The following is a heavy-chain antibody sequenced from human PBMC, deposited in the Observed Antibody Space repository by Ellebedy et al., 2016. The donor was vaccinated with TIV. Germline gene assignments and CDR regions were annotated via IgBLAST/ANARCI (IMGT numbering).Heavy chain of an antibody. CDR2: IWYDGSNK. CDR1: GFTFSSYG. J-gene: IGHJ6*02. Sequence: GESLKISCAASGFTFSSYGMHWVRQAPGKGLEWVAVIWYDGSNKYYADSVKGRFTISRDNSKNTLYLQMNSLRAEDTAVYYCAREGDFWSGYHNYYYYGMDVWGQGTTVTVSS. D-gene: IGHD3-3*01. V-gene: IGHV3-33*08. CDR3: AREGDFWSGYHNYYYYGMDV.